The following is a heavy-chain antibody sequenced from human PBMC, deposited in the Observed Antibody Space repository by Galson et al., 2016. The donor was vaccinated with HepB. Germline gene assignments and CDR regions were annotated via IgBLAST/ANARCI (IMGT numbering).Heavy chain of an antibody. J-gene: IGHJ4*02. Sequence: LRLSCATSGFNFNDAWLSWVRQGPGKGLEWVGRIKSKSSGGTADYGAPVKGRFTILRDDSTKTRYLQMNSLETGDTGTYYCTTGVTGGEASWGQGTPVTVSS. CDR2: IKSKSSGGTA. CDR3: TTGVTGGEAS. V-gene: IGHV3-15*01. D-gene: IGHD1-20*01. CDR1: GFNFNDAW.